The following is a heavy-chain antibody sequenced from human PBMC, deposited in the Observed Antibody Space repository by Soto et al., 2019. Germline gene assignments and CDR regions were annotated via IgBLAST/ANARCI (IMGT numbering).Heavy chain of an antibody. CDR2: IYYSGST. CDR1: GGSISSCGYY. J-gene: IGHJ3*01. V-gene: IGHV4-61*08. Sequence: SETLSLTCTVSGGSISSCGYYWSWIRQDPVNALQCIGYIYYSGSTYYNPSLKSRVTISVDTSKNQVSLELTSVTTADTAVYYCARNRVPLSDDYESSGYDGPFDVWSQGTMLTVSS. CDR3: ARNRVPLSDDYESSGYDGPFDV. D-gene: IGHD3-22*01.